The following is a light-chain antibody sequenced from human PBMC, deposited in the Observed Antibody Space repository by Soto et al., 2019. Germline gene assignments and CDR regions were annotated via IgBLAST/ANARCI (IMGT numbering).Light chain of an antibody. Sequence: EIVLTQSPGTLSLSPGERATLSCRASQNVSVSLAWYQQKPGQAPRLLISGASSRATGIPDRFSGSGSGTDFTLTISRLEPEDFALYYCQHYVERSPITFGQGTRLEIK. CDR2: GAS. J-gene: IGKJ5*01. V-gene: IGKV3-20*01. CDR1: QNVSVS. CDR3: QHYVERSPIT.